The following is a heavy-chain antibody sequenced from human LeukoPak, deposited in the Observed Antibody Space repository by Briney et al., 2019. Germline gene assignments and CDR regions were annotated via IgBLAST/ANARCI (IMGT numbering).Heavy chain of an antibody. CDR3: AKDGRRGYSDGYYPDY. CDR2: IYSGGST. D-gene: IGHD5-18*01. J-gene: IGHJ4*02. Sequence: GGSLRLSCAASGFTVSSNYMSWVRQAPGKGLEWVSVIYSGGSTYYADSVKGRFTISRDNSKNTLYLQMNSLRAEDTAVYYCAKDGRRGYSDGYYPDYWGQGTLVTVSS. CDR1: GFTVSSNY. V-gene: IGHV3-66*02.